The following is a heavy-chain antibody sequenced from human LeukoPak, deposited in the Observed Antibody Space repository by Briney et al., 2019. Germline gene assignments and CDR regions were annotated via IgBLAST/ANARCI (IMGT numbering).Heavy chain of an antibody. D-gene: IGHD2-8*01. CDR2: FDPEDGET. J-gene: IGHJ4*02. CDR1: GYTLTELS. Sequence: ASVKVSCKVSGYTLTELSMNWVRQAPGKGLEWMGGFDPEDGETIYAQKFQGRVTMTEDTSTDTAYMELSSLRSEDTAVYYCATVGWRMGYNFDYWGQGTLVTVSS. CDR3: ATVGWRMGYNFDY. V-gene: IGHV1-24*01.